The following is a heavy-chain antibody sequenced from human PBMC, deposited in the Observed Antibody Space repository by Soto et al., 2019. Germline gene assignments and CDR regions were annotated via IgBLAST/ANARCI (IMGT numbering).Heavy chain of an antibody. CDR2: ISGSGDTK. Sequence: GGSLRLSCASSGFTFSSCSINWVRQAPGKGLEWVSFISGSGDTKYYADSVKGRFTISRDNAKNSLYLRMSSLRDEDTAVYYCAKYCSSDVCFDYWGQGTLVTVSS. V-gene: IGHV3-48*02. D-gene: IGHD2-8*01. J-gene: IGHJ4*02. CDR1: GFTFSSCS. CDR3: AKYCSSDVCFDY.